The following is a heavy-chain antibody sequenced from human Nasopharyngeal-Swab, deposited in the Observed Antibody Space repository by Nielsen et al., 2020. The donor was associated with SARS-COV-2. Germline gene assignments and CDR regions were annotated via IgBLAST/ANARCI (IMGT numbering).Heavy chain of an antibody. CDR2: ISAYNGNT. Sequence: ASVKVSCKTSGGTFSSYAISWVRQAPGQGLEWMGWISAYNGNTNYAQKLQGRVTMTTDTSTSTAYMELRSLRSDDTAVYYCAREAYDFWSGYYVHYYMDVWGKGTTVTVSS. CDR3: AREAYDFWSGYYVHYYMDV. V-gene: IGHV1-18*01. CDR1: GGTFSSYA. J-gene: IGHJ6*03. D-gene: IGHD3-3*01.